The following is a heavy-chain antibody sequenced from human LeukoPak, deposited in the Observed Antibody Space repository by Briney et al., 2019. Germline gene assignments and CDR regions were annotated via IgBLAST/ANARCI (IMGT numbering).Heavy chain of an antibody. Sequence: ASVKVSCKASGYTFTDYYMHWVRQAPGQGLEWMGWINPNSGGTNYAQKFQGRVTMTRDTSISTAYMELSRLRSDDTAVYYCARDLTVTTMVRGVLNWFDPWGQGTLVTVSS. CDR2: INPNSGGT. J-gene: IGHJ5*02. CDR3: ARDLTVTTMVRGVLNWFDP. CDR1: GYTFTDYY. D-gene: IGHD3-10*01. V-gene: IGHV1-2*02.